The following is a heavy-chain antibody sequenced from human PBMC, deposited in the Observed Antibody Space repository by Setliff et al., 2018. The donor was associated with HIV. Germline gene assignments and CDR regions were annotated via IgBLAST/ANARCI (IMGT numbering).Heavy chain of an antibody. D-gene: IGHD6-19*01. J-gene: IGHJ5*02. CDR1: GFTLNELS. Sequence: ASVKVSCKISGFTLNELSIQWVRQALAKGLEWMGGFDPEAGEIIYAQKFQGRVTMTEDTSTDTAYMDLSSLRSEDTAVYYCATHPPYRSAWYMRSWGQGTLVTVSS. V-gene: IGHV1-24*01. CDR2: FDPEAGEI. CDR3: ATHPPYRSAWYMRS.